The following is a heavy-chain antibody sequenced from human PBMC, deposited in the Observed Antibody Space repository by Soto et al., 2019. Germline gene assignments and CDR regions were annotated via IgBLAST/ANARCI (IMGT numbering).Heavy chain of an antibody. D-gene: IGHD6-13*01. CDR2: IDWDDDK. V-gene: IGHV2-70*01. J-gene: IGHJ6*02. Sequence: ESGPTLVNPTQTLTLTCTFSGFSHSTSGMCVSWIRQPPGKALEWLALIDWDDDKYYSTSLKTRLTISKDTSKNQVVLTMTNMDPVDTATYYCARIRDIAAAGIGGMDVWGQGTTVTVSS. CDR1: GFSHSTSGMC. CDR3: ARIRDIAAAGIGGMDV.